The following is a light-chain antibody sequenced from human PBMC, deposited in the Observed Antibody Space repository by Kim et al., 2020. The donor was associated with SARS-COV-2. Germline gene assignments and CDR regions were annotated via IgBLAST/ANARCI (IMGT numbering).Light chain of an antibody. J-gene: IGKJ4*01. V-gene: IGKV3-11*01. CDR2: DAS. Sequence: SLSPGERATLSCRASQSVSSYLAWYQQKPGQAPRLLIYDASNGATGIPARFSGSGSGTDFTLTISSLEPEDFAIYYCQQRSNWPLTFGGGTKVEI. CDR3: QQRSNWPLT. CDR1: QSVSSY.